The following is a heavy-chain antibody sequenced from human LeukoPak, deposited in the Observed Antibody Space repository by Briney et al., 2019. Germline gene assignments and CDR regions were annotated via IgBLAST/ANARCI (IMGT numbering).Heavy chain of an antibody. CDR3: ARDRTVTTLPTWMRYYYGMDV. CDR1: GGTFSIYA. Sequence: SVKVSCKASGGTFSIYAISWVRQAPGQGLEWMGGIIPIFGTANYAQKFQGRVTITADESTSTAYMELSSLRSEDTAVYYCARDRTVTTLPTWMRYYYGMDVWGQGTTVTVSS. J-gene: IGHJ6*02. D-gene: IGHD4-17*01. CDR2: IIPIFGTA. V-gene: IGHV1-69*13.